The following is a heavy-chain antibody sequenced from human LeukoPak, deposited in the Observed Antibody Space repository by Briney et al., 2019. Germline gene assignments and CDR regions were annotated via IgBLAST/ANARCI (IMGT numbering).Heavy chain of an antibody. Sequence: GGSLRLSCAASGFTFSSYWMSWVRQAPGKGLEWVANIKQDGSEKYYVDSVKGRFTISRDNAKNSLYLQMYSLRAEDTAVYYCARADHVPAAAILFFDYWGQGTLVTVSS. CDR2: IKQDGSEK. CDR1: GFTFSSYW. J-gene: IGHJ4*02. CDR3: ARADHVPAAAILFFDY. V-gene: IGHV3-7*01. D-gene: IGHD2-2*01.